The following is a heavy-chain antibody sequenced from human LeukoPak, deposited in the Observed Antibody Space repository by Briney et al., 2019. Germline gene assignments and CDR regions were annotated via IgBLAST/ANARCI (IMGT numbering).Heavy chain of an antibody. J-gene: IGHJ4*02. CDR2: IYPDDSDT. V-gene: IGHV5-51*01. Sequence: GESLKISCKGSGYSFTNYWIGWVRPMPGKGLEWMGIIYPDDSDTRYSPSFQGQVTMSADKSISTAHLQWSSLKASDTAMYYCARHSSYYDSSGYYWLDYWGQGTLVTVSS. D-gene: IGHD3-22*01. CDR1: GYSFTNYW. CDR3: ARHSSYYDSSGYYWLDY.